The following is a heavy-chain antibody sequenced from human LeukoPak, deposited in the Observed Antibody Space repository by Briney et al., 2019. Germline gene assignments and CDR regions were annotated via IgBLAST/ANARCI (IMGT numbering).Heavy chain of an antibody. D-gene: IGHD5-12*01. CDR1: GFTFSTYV. Sequence: GGSLRLSCAASGFTFSTYVMHWVRQAPGKGLEWVAVISKDGSNEDYADSVKGRFSISRDNSENTLFLQMNSLRVEDTAVYYCARESVARGLFDYWGQGTLVTVSS. J-gene: IGHJ4*02. CDR3: ARESVARGLFDY. V-gene: IGHV3-30*04. CDR2: ISKDGSNE.